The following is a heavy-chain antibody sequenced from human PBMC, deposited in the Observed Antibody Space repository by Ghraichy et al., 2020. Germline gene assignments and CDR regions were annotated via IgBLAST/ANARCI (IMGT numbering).Heavy chain of an antibody. CDR2: ISYDGSNR. Sequence: GGSLRLSCAASGFTFSRYGMKWVRQAPGKGLEWVTVISYDGSNRYYADSVKGRFTISRDNSKNTLYLQMNSLRAEDTAVYYCARDFDTSGFYYVSRFGYYHYGRDVWGQGTTVTVSS. D-gene: IGHD3-22*01. J-gene: IGHJ6*02. CDR1: GFTFSRYG. CDR3: ARDFDTSGFYYVSRFGYYHYGRDV. V-gene: IGHV3-30*03.